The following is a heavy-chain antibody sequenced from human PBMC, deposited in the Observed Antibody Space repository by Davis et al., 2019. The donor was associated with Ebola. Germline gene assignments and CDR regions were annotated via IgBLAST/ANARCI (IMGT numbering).Heavy chain of an antibody. CDR1: GFTFSSYA. J-gene: IGHJ2*01. Sequence: GESLKISCAASGFTFSSYAMSWVRQAPGKGLEWASAVGGSGDSTYYADSVKGRFTVSRDNSKNTLYLQMNSLRAEDTAVYFCAKGFSSGWYWYFDLWGRGTLVTVSS. D-gene: IGHD6-19*01. V-gene: IGHV3-23*01. CDR2: VGGSGDST. CDR3: AKGFSSGWYWYFDL.